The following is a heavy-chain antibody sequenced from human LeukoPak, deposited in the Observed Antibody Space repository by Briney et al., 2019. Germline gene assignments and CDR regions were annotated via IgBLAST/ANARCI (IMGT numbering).Heavy chain of an antibody. Sequence: WGSLRLSCAASGFTFSSYGMHWVRQAPGKGLEWVAFIRYDGSNKYYADSVKGRFTISRDNSKNTLYLQMNSLRAEDTAVYYCAKDAHYYDSSGPTTYYYYYYMDVWGKGTTVTISS. CDR2: IRYDGSNK. D-gene: IGHD3-22*01. J-gene: IGHJ6*03. V-gene: IGHV3-30*02. CDR1: GFTFSSYG. CDR3: AKDAHYYDSSGPTTYYYYYYMDV.